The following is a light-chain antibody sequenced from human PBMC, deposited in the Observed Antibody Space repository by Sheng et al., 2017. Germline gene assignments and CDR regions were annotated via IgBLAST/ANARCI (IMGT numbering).Light chain of an antibody. CDR1: QSVSSSY. CDR3: QQRSNWLT. Sequence: EIVLTQSPGTLSLSPGERATLSCRASQSVSSSYLAWYQQKRGQAPRLLIYDASNRATGIPARFSGSGSGTDFTLTISSLEPEDFAVYYCQQRSNWLTFGGGTKVEIK. J-gene: IGKJ4*01. CDR2: DAS. V-gene: IGKV3D-20*02.